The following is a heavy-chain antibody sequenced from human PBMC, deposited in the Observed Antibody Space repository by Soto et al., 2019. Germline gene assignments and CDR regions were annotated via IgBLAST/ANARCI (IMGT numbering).Heavy chain of an antibody. Sequence: GGSLRLSCAASGFTFSSYGMHWVRQAPGKGLEWVAVIWYDGSNKYYADSVKGRFTISRDNSKNTLYLQMNSLRAEDTAVYYCATLNWGSRDFDYWGQGTLVTVSS. V-gene: IGHV3-33*01. CDR3: ATLNWGSRDFDY. CDR2: IWYDGSNK. D-gene: IGHD7-27*01. CDR1: GFTFSSYG. J-gene: IGHJ4*02.